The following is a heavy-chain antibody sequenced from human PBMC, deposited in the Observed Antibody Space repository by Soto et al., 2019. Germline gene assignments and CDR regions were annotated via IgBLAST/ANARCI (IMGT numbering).Heavy chain of an antibody. D-gene: IGHD2-2*01. CDR3: AREGRYCSSTSCYRVGAFEI. J-gene: IGHJ3*02. V-gene: IGHV4-59*01. Sequence: SETLSLTCTVSGGSISSYYWSWIRQPPGKGLEWIGYIYYSGSTNYNPSLKSRVTISVDTSKNQFSLKLSSVTAADTAVYYCAREGRYCSSTSCYRVGAFEIWGQETMVTVSS. CDR2: IYYSGST. CDR1: GGSISSYY.